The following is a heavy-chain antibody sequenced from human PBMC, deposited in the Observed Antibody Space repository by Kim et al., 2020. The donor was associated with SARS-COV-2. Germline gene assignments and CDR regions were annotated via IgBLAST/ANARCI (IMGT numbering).Heavy chain of an antibody. CDR3: ARVGSMVGGIIVNYYAMDV. CDR1: GFTFSSYD. Sequence: GGSLRLSCVASGFTFSSYDIHWVRQPPGKGLEWVALVSHDGSETSHADSVKGRFTVSRDNSKKTLYLQMNSLRHEDTALYYCARVGSMVGGIIVNYYAMDVWGHGTSVTVSS. CDR2: VSHDGSET. D-gene: IGHD3-10*01. J-gene: IGHJ6*02. V-gene: IGHV3-30*03.